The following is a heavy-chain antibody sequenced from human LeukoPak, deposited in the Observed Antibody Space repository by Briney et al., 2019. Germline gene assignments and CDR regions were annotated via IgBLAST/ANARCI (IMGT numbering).Heavy chain of an antibody. CDR2: IYYSGST. D-gene: IGHD3-10*01. CDR3: ATRGFITPDAAFDI. CDR1: GGSISSSSYY. Sequence: SETLSLTCTVSGGSISSSSYYWGWTRQPPGKGLEWIGSIYYSGSTYYNPSLKSRVTISVDTSKNQFSLKLSSVTAADTAVYYCATRGFITPDAAFDIWGQGTMVTVSS. J-gene: IGHJ3*02. V-gene: IGHV4-39*07.